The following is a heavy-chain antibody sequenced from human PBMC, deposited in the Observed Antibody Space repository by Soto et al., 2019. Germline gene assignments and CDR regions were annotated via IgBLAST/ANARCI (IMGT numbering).Heavy chain of an antibody. CDR3: TRDIGGKGAY. CDR1: GFPFSTYW. Sequence: EVQLVESGGGLVQPGGSLRLSCAVSGFPFSTYWMSWVRQAPGKVLEWVANIKQDGSEKYYVDSVKGRFTISRDNARNTLYLEMNSLRAEDTALYYCTRDIGGKGAYWGPGTLVTVSS. D-gene: IGHD3-10*01. CDR2: IKQDGSEK. J-gene: IGHJ4*02. V-gene: IGHV3-7*01.